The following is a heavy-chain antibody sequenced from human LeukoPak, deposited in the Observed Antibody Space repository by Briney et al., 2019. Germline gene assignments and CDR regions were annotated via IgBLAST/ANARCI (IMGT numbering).Heavy chain of an antibody. D-gene: IGHD4-11*01. Sequence: GGSLRLSCAASGITLSSYWMHWVRQAPGEGLVWVSRLSPDGSSTTYADAVKGRFTISRDTAKNTLSLQMNSLRAEDTAVYFCARVDYSNYLLDYWGQGTLVTVSS. CDR2: LSPDGSST. CDR3: ARVDYSNYLLDY. CDR1: GITLSSYW. J-gene: IGHJ4*02. V-gene: IGHV3-74*01.